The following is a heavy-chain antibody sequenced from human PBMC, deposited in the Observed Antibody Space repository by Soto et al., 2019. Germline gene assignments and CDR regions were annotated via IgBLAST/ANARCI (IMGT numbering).Heavy chain of an antibody. CDR2: INNSGSS. V-gene: IGHV4-34*01. Sequence: SETLSLTCAVYGGSFSGYYWSCISQPPGKGPEWIGEINNSGSSNYNPSLKSRVTISVDTSKNQLSLRLSSVTAADTAVYYCASSSLYGMEVWGQGTTVTVSS. J-gene: IGHJ6*01. CDR3: ASSSLYGMEV. CDR1: GGSFSGYY.